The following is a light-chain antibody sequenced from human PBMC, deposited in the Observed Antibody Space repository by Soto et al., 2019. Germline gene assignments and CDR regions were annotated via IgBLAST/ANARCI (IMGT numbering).Light chain of an antibody. CDR3: QQNDNLPPLT. Sequence: DIQMTQSPSSLSASVGDRVTITCQASRGISNYSNWYQHKPGKVPKLLIYDASKLETGVPSRFGGSGSGTDFTFTISSLQPEDVATYYCQQNDNLPPLTFGGGTKVEIK. J-gene: IGKJ4*01. CDR2: DAS. CDR1: RGISNY. V-gene: IGKV1-33*01.